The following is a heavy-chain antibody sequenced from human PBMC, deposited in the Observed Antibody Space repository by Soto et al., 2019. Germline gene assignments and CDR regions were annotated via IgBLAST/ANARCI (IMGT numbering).Heavy chain of an antibody. D-gene: IGHD3-16*01. CDR1: GGSISSSSYY. CDR3: KGGASRGRSSPYGMDV. Sequence: SETLSLTCTVSGGSISSSSYYWGWIRQPPGKGLEWIGSIYYSGSTYYNPSLKSRVTISVDTSKNQFSLKLSSVTAADTAVYYCKGGASRGRSSPYGMDVWGQGTTVTVSS. V-gene: IGHV4-39*01. CDR2: IYYSGST. J-gene: IGHJ6*02.